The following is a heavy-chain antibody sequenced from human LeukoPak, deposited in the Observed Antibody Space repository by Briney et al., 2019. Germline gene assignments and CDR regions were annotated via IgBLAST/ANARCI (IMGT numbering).Heavy chain of an antibody. CDR1: GFTFSDYY. D-gene: IGHD4-17*01. Sequence: GGSLRLSCAASGFTFSDYYMSWIRQAPGKGLEWVSYISSSGSTIYYADSVKGRFTISRDNAKNSLYLQMNSLRAEDTAVYYCARDPLLYGDYYYGMDVWGQGTTVTVPS. CDR3: ARDPLLYGDYYYGMDV. CDR2: ISSSGSTI. V-gene: IGHV3-11*04. J-gene: IGHJ6*02.